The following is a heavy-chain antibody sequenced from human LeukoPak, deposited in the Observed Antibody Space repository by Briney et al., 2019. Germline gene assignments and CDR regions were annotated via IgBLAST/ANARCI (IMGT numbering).Heavy chain of an antibody. Sequence: SETLSLTCAVYGGSFSGYYWSWIRQPPGKGLEWIGEINHSGSTNYNPSLKSRVTISVDTSKNQFSLKLSSVTAADTAVYYCARRVVAVTRSYGMDVWGQGTTVTVSS. V-gene: IGHV4-34*01. CDR2: INHSGST. J-gene: IGHJ6*02. D-gene: IGHD2-15*01. CDR3: ARRVVAVTRSYGMDV. CDR1: GGSFSGYY.